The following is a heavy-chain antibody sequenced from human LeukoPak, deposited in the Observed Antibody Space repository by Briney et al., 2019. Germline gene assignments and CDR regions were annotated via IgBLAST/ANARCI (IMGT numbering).Heavy chain of an antibody. CDR2: MNVDGSDK. Sequence: QTGGTLRLSCAATGFSFSSYALSWVRQAPENGLEWVAIMNVDGSDKYHLDSVKGRFTISRDNAKNTLYLQMNSLRVEDTALYYCTRGDGRGRSDGAIWGPGTLVTVSS. D-gene: IGHD5-18*01. V-gene: IGHV3-7*01. CDR1: GFSFSSYA. CDR3: TRGDGRGRSDGAI. J-gene: IGHJ4*02.